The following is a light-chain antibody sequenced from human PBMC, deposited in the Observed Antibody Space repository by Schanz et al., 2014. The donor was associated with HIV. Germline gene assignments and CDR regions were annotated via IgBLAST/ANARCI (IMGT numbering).Light chain of an antibody. CDR1: SSNIGNNY. V-gene: IGLV1-51*01. CDR2: DNT. Sequence: QSVLTQPPSVSAAPGQKVTISCSGSSSNIGNNYVSWYQQLPGTAPKLLIYDNTKRPSGIPDRFSGSRSDTSASLTITGLQADDEADYYCQSYDSSLRASVFGGGTKLTVL. J-gene: IGLJ3*02. CDR3: QSYDSSLRASV.